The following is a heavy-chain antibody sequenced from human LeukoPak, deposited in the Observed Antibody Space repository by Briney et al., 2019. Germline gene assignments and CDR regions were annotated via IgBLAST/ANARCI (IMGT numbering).Heavy chain of an antibody. D-gene: IGHD3-10*01. CDR2: IDQDGSEK. CDR3: ARDPHYYGSGRNPNY. CDR1: GFTFSSYW. V-gene: IGHV3-7*01. J-gene: IGHJ4*02. Sequence: GGSLRLSCAASGFTFSSYWTSWVRQAPGKGLEWVANIDQDGSEKYYVDSVKGRFTISRDNAKNSLYLQMNSLRAEDTAVYFCARDPHYYGSGRNPNYWGQGTLVTVSS.